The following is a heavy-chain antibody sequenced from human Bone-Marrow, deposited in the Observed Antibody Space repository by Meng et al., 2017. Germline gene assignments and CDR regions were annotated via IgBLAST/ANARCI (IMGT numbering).Heavy chain of an antibody. Sequence: GEALKISCAASGFTFSSYEMNWVRQAPGKGLEWVSYISSSGSTIYYADSVKGRFTISRDNAKNTLYLQMNSLRAEDTAVYYCARDEGVSYYYYGMDVWGQGTTVTVSS. CDR3: ARDEGVSYYYYGMDV. J-gene: IGHJ6*02. CDR1: GFTFSSYE. V-gene: IGHV3-48*03. CDR2: ISSSGSTI.